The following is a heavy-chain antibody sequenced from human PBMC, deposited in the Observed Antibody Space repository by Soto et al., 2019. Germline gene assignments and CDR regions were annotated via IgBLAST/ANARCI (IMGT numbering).Heavy chain of an antibody. V-gene: IGHV4-39*01. Sequence: QLQLQESGPGLVKPSETLSLTCTVSGGSISSSSYYWGWIRQPPGKGLEWIGSIYYSGSTYYSPSLKSRVTISVDTSKNQFSLKLSSVTAADTAVYYCASYERYYYDSSGYYTDYWGQGTLVTVSS. CDR1: GGSISSSSYY. CDR2: IYYSGST. CDR3: ASYERYYYDSSGYYTDY. J-gene: IGHJ4*02. D-gene: IGHD3-22*01.